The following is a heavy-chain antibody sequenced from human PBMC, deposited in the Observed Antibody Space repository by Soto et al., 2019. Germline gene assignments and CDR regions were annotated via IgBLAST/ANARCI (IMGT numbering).Heavy chain of an antibody. D-gene: IGHD3-9*01. CDR1: GGSISSGSFY. V-gene: IGHV4-31*03. CDR2: ISDSGSS. J-gene: IGHJ4*02. Sequence: QVQLQESGPGLVKPSQTLTLTCTVSGGSISSGSFYWSWIRQHPGKGLEWIGHISDSGSSYYNPSLESRVTISVDTSKNQCSLKLSAVTAAYTAVYFCARTTFYDIFTAYYSLFDYWGQGTLVTVSS. CDR3: ARTTFYDIFTAYYSLFDY.